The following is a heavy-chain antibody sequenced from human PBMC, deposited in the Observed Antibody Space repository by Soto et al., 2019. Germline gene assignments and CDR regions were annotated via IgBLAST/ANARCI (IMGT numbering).Heavy chain of an antibody. D-gene: IGHD3-10*01. CDR3: VRDLDGSGSYYTDY. Sequence: GASVKVSCKASGYNFINYGITLGRQAPGQGLEWMGWISVHNGDIKYAQKLQARVTMTTDTSTSTAYMELRSLRSDDTAVYYCVRDLDGSGSYYTDYWGPETVVTAPQ. J-gene: IGHJ4*02. V-gene: IGHV1-18*01. CDR1: GYNFINYG. CDR2: ISVHNGDI.